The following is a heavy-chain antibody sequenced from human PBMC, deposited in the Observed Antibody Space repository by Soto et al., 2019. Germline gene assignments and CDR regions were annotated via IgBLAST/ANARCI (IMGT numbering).Heavy chain of an antibody. J-gene: IGHJ4*02. CDR1: GFSFDDSY. CDR3: AKTIVAASGYYFDH. D-gene: IGHD2-21*01. CDR2: ISGGSSYT. Sequence: QVQLVESGGGLVKPGGSPRLACAASGFSFDDSYMSWIRQAPGKGLEWLSYISGGSSYTNYADSVKGRFTISRDNAKRSLYLEMNSLRADDTAVYYCAKTIVAASGYYFDHWGQGNLVTVSS. V-gene: IGHV3-11*06.